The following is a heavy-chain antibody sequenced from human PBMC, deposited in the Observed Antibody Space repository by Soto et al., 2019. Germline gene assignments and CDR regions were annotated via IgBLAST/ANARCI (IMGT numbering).Heavy chain of an antibody. CDR3: AREKPPYYYDSSGLDAFDI. Sequence: QVQLQESGPGLVKPSQTLSLTCTVSGGSISSGGYYWSWIRQHPGKGLEWIGYIYYSGSTYYNPSLKSRVTISVDTSKNQFSLKLSSVTAADTAMYYCAREKPPYYYDSSGLDAFDIWGQGTMVTVSS. V-gene: IGHV4-31*03. D-gene: IGHD3-22*01. J-gene: IGHJ3*02. CDR2: IYYSGST. CDR1: GGSISSGGYY.